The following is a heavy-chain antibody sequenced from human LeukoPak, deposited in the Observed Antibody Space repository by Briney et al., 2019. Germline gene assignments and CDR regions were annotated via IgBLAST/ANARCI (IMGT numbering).Heavy chain of an antibody. D-gene: IGHD3-22*01. Sequence: ASVKVSCKASGYTFTGYYMHWVRQAPGQGLEWMGWINPNSGGTNYAQKFQGWVTMTRDTSISTAYMELSRLRSDDTAVYYCARAGSDSSGYYYWFDPWGQGTLVTVSS. CDR2: INPNSGGT. CDR1: GYTFTGYY. J-gene: IGHJ5*02. CDR3: ARAGSDSSGYYYWFDP. V-gene: IGHV1-2*04.